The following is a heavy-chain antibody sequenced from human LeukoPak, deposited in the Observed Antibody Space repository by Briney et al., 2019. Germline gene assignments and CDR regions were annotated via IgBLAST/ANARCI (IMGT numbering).Heavy chain of an antibody. CDR2: FDPEDGET. J-gene: IGHJ5*02. CDR1: GYTLTELP. V-gene: IGHV1-24*01. Sequence: ASVKVSCKVSGYTLTELPMHWVRQAPGKGLEWMGGFDPEDGETIYAQKFQGRVTMTEDTSTDTAYMELSSLTSDDTAVYYCAKEGRSMIVVVIGNWFDPWGQGTLVTVSS. D-gene: IGHD3-22*01. CDR3: AKEGRSMIVVVIGNWFDP.